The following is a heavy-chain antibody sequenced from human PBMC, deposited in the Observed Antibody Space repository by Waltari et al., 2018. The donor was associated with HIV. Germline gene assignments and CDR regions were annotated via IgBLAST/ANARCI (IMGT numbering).Heavy chain of an antibody. CDR2: MNPNSGNT. J-gene: IGHJ6*02. CDR1: GYTFTSYD. D-gene: IGHD1-7*01. Sequence: QVQLVQSGAEVKKPGASVKVSCKASGYTFTSYDINWVLQATGQGLEWMGWMNPNSGNTGYAQKFQGRVTMTRNNSISTAYRGLSSLRSEDTAVYYCARSSITGTGGGGMDVWGQGTTVTVSS. V-gene: IGHV1-8*01. CDR3: ARSSITGTGGGGMDV.